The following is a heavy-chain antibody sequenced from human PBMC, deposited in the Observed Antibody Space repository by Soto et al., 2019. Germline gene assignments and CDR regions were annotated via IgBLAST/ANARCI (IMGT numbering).Heavy chain of an antibody. CDR2: IIPIFNAT. J-gene: IGHJ6*02. CDR1: GGTFSSYA. CDR3: AREDFDSEIYYGMDV. D-gene: IGHD3-3*01. Sequence: QVQLVQSGSSVKKPGSSVKVSCKASGGTFSSYAISWLGQAPGQGLEWMGGIIPIFNATPYAQKFQGRVTITADESTSTAYMELSSLRSEDTAVYYCAREDFDSEIYYGMDVWGQGTTVTVSS. V-gene: IGHV1-69*01.